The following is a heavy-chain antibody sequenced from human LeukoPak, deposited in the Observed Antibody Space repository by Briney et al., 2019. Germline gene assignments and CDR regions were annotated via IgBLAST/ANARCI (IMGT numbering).Heavy chain of an antibody. J-gene: IGHJ4*02. V-gene: IGHV3-7*01. CDR1: GFSFTTYG. CDR2: INHDGSEI. CDR3: ARDNHATPLDH. Sequence: GGSLRLSCAASGFSFTTYGMHWVRQAPGKGLEWVANINHDGSEIHYVDSVKGRFTISRDNAKSSVYLQMTSLRAEDTAMYYCARDNHATPLDHCGQGTLVTVSS.